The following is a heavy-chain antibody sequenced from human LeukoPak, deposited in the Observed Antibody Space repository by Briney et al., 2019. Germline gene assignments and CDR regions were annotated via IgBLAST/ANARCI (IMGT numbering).Heavy chain of an antibody. CDR1: GGSLSSSSYY. Sequence: SETLSLTCTVSGGSLSSSSYYWGWIRQPPGKGLEWIGSIYYSGSTYYNPSLKSRVTISVDTSKNQFSLRVTSVTAADRGLYFCARDSSPDALPYMDAWGKGTTVTVSS. J-gene: IGHJ6*03. CDR2: IYYSGST. V-gene: IGHV4-39*07. D-gene: IGHD6-6*01. CDR3: ARDSSPDALPYMDA.